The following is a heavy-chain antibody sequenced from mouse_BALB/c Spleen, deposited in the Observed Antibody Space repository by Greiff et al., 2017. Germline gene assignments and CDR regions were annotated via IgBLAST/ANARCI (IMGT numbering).Heavy chain of an antibody. CDR1: GYTFSSYW. J-gene: IGHJ4*01. CDR3: ARRQVRYAMDY. D-gene: IGHD2-14*01. CDR2: ILPGSGST. Sequence: QVHVKQSGAELMKPGASVKISCKATGYTFSSYWIEWVKQRPGHGLEWIGEILPGSGSTNYNEKFKGKATFTADTSSNTAYMQLSSLTSEDSAVYYCARRQVRYAMDYWGQGTSVTVSS. V-gene: IGHV1-9*01.